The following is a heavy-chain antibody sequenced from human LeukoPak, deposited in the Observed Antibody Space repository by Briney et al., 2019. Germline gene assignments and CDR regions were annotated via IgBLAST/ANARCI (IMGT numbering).Heavy chain of an antibody. CDR2: SNSDGKIT. CDR1: GFTLGRYW. J-gene: IGHJ4*02. Sequence: GGSLRLSCAASGFTLGRYWMHWFRQAPGTGLVWVARSNSDGKITDYADSVRGRFTTSRDNTKNTVYLQMSSLRAEDTGVYYCARDHHDIWRGYPNYWGQGTLVIVSS. D-gene: IGHD3-3*01. CDR3: ARDHHDIWRGYPNY. V-gene: IGHV3-74*01.